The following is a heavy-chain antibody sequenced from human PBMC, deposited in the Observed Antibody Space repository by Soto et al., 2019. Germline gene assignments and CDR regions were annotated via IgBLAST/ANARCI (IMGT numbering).Heavy chain of an antibody. V-gene: IGHV3-48*01. CDR3: VRIGGGSPGDY. J-gene: IGHJ4*02. Sequence: DVQLVESGGGLVRPGGSLRLSCAASGFTFNIYSMHWVRQAPGKGLEWVSYISSSSSTIYYADSVKGRFTISRDNAKNSLYLQMNSLRAEDTAVYYYVRIGGGSPGDYWGQGTLVTVSS. CDR2: ISSSSSTI. CDR1: GFTFNIYS.